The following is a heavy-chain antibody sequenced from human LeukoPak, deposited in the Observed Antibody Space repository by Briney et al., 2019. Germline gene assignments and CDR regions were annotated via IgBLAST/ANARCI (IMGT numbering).Heavy chain of an antibody. J-gene: IGHJ4*02. V-gene: IGHV3-48*03. Sequence: PGGSLRLTCAASGFTFSSYEMNWVRQAPGKGLEGVSYISSSGRTIYYADSVKGRFTISRDNTKNSLYLQMNSLRAEDTAVYYCARDALGDFTLVYGGRTYYYFDYWGQGTLVTVSP. D-gene: IGHD2-2*02. CDR3: ARDALGDFTLVYGGRTYYYFDY. CDR1: GFTFSSYE. CDR2: ISSSGRTI.